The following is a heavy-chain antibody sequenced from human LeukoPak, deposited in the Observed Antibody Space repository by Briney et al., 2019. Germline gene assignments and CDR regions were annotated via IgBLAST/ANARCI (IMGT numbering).Heavy chain of an antibody. V-gene: IGHV3-30*02. CDR1: GFTLSSYG. CDR3: AKPDDDDFWSGLKAFDI. Sequence: GGSLRLSCAASGFTLSSYGMHWVRQAPGKGLGWVAFIRYDGSNKYYADSVKGRFTISRDNSKNTLYLQMNSLRAEDTAVYYCAKPDDDDFWSGLKAFDIWGQGTMVTVSS. J-gene: IGHJ3*02. CDR2: IRYDGSNK. D-gene: IGHD3-3*01.